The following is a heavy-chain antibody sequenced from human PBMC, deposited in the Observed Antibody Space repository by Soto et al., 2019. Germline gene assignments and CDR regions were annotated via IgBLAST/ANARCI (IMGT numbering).Heavy chain of an antibody. Sequence: GGSLRLSCAASGFTLMSYPMHWVRQAPGKGLEWVAVISYDGSDKYHADSVEGRFTVSRDNSENTLYLQMNSLRPEDTAMYYCGRGHCSHGGCYPGWLGYWGQGTQVTVSS. CDR2: ISYDGSDK. CDR3: GRGHCSHGGCYPGWLGY. D-gene: IGHD2-21*01. V-gene: IGHV3-30-3*01. CDR1: GFTLMSYP. J-gene: IGHJ4*02.